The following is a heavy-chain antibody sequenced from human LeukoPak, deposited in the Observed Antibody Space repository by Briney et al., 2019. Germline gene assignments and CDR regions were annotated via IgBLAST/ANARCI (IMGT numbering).Heavy chain of an antibody. CDR2: ISNSGSTI. Sequence: PGGSLRLSCEASGFTFSDDYMSWIRQAPGKGLEWVSYISNSGSTIYYADSVRGRFTISRDNTKNSLFLQMNSLRAEDTAVYYCARLTSGWYPGIDYWGQGTLVTVSS. D-gene: IGHD6-19*01. CDR3: ARLTSGWYPGIDY. CDR1: GFTFSDDY. J-gene: IGHJ4*02. V-gene: IGHV3-11*01.